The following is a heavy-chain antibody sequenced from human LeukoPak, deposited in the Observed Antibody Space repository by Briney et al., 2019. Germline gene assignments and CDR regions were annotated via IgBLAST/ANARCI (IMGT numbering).Heavy chain of an antibody. Sequence: ASVKVSCKASGYTFTSYYMHWVRQAPGQGLEWMGIINPSGGSTSYAQEFQGRVTMTRDTSTSTVYMELSSLRSEDTAVYYCAREGGYCSSTSCYDFDYWGQGTLVTVSS. CDR3: AREGGYCSSTSCYDFDY. CDR1: GYTFTSYY. J-gene: IGHJ4*02. V-gene: IGHV1-46*01. D-gene: IGHD2-2*01. CDR2: INPSGGST.